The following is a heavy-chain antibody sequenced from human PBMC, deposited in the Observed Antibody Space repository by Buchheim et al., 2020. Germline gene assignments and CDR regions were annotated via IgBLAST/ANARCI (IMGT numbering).Heavy chain of an antibody. Sequence: EVQLVESGGGLVQPGGSLRLSCAASGFTFSSYAMSWVRQAPGKGLEGVSAISGSGGSTYYADSVKGRFTISRDNSKNTLYLQMNSLRAEDTAVYYCAKDTNYDSSGYYGHLFDYWGQGTL. D-gene: IGHD3-22*01. CDR2: ISGSGGST. V-gene: IGHV3-23*04. CDR3: AKDTNYDSSGYYGHLFDY. CDR1: GFTFSSYA. J-gene: IGHJ4*02.